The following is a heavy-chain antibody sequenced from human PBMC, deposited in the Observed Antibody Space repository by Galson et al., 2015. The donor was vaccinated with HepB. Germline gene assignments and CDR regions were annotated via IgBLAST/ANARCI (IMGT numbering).Heavy chain of an antibody. D-gene: IGHD6-13*01. CDR3: ARGRSYSSSRSNDY. CDR1: GGSFSGYY. Sequence: ETLSLTCAVYGGSFSGYYWSWIRQPPGKGLEWIGEVNHSGSTNYNPSLKSRVTISVDTSKNQFSLKLSSVTAADTAVYYCARGRSYSSSRSNDYWGQGTLVTVSS. J-gene: IGHJ4*02. V-gene: IGHV4-34*01. CDR2: VNHSGST.